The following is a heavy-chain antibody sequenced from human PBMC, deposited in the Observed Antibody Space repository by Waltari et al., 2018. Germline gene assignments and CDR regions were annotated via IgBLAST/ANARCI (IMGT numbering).Heavy chain of an antibody. CDR3: ARAAVTRIPLYYYYGMDV. J-gene: IGHJ6*02. CDR1: GGTFTSYA. D-gene: IGHD4-17*01. CDR2: IIPIFGTA. V-gene: IGHV1-69*01. Sequence: QVQLVQSGAEVKKPGSSVKVSCKASGGTFTSYAISWVRQAPGQGLEWMGGIIPIFGTANYAQKFQGRVTITADESTSTAYMELSSLRSEDTAVYYCARAAVTRIPLYYYYGMDVWGQGTTVTVSS.